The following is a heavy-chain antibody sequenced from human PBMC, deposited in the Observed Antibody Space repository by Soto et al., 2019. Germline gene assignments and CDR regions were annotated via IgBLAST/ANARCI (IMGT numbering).Heavy chain of an antibody. CDR3: AHFVRTFDV. V-gene: IGHV2-5*05. J-gene: IGHJ3*01. D-gene: IGHD3-10*02. CDR1: GFSLSTYGVG. CDR2: IYWDHDQ. Sequence: QITLKESGPPLVKPTQTLTLTCTFSGFSLSTYGVGVGWIRQPPGKALEWLAIIYWDHDQYFGPSLKDRLTISNDTSTNQVVLTMTSMDPVDTATYFCAHFVRTFDVWGHGTVVTVSS.